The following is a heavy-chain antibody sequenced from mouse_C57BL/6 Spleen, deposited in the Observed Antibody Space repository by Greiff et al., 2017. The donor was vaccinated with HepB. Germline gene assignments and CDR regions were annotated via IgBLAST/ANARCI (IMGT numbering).Heavy chain of an antibody. CDR1: GYTFTSYW. CDR3: ARGGYYLDY. Sequence: VQLQQPGAELVRPGSSVKLSCKASGYTFTSYWMHWVKQRPIQGLEWIGNIDPSDSDTHYNQKFKDKATLTVDKSSSTAYMQLSSLTSEDSAVYYCARGGYYLDYWGQGTTLTVSS. J-gene: IGHJ2*01. CDR2: IDPSDSDT. V-gene: IGHV1-52*01.